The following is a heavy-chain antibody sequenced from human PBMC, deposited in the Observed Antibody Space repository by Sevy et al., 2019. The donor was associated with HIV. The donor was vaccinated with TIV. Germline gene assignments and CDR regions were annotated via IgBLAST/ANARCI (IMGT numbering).Heavy chain of an antibody. Sequence: GGSLRLSCAASGFSFSNYGMHWVRQAPGKGLEWVALIWYDGSSKYYADSVKGRLTISRDKSKNTLSLQMNSLRAEDTAVYYCARGADYFDSSGANFEYWGQGTLVTVSS. D-gene: IGHD3-22*01. CDR3: ARGADYFDSSGANFEY. CDR2: IWYDGSSK. V-gene: IGHV3-33*01. J-gene: IGHJ4*02. CDR1: GFSFSNYG.